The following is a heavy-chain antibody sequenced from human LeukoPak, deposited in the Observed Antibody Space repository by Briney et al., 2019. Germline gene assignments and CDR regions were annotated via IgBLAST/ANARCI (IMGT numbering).Heavy chain of an antibody. V-gene: IGHV4-59*08. CDR2: IDYSGST. Sequence: SETLSLTCTVSGGSISSYYWSWIRQPPGKGLEWIGYIDYSGSTNYNPSLKSRVTILVDTSKNQFSLKLSSVTAADTAVYYCARTDGKQLPPRFWGQGTLVTVSS. CDR1: GGSISSYY. CDR3: ARTDGKQLPPRF. J-gene: IGHJ4*01. D-gene: IGHD5-18*01.